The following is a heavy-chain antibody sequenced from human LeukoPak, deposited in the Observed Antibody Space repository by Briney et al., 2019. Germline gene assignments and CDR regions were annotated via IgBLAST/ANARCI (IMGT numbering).Heavy chain of an antibody. CDR3: TRVYGDYGYDY. J-gene: IGHJ4*02. V-gene: IGHV3-73*01. D-gene: IGHD4-17*01. Sequence: GSLKLSCAASGFTFSGSAMHWVRQASGKGLEWVGRIRSKANSYATAYAASVKGRFTISRDDSKNTAYLQMNSLKTEDTAVYYCTRVYGDYGYDYWGQGTLVTVSS. CDR1: GFTFSGSA. CDR2: IRSKANSYAT.